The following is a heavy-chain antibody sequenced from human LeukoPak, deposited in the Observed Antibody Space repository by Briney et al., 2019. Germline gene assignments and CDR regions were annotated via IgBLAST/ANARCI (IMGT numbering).Heavy chain of an antibody. Sequence: GGSLRLSCAASGFTFSDYYMSWIRQAPGKGLEWVSYISSSSSYTNYAASVKGRFTISRDNAKNSLYLQMNSLRAEDTAVYYCASGWFGEGNYWGQGTLVTVSS. CDR2: ISSSSSYT. V-gene: IGHV3-11*06. CDR1: GFTFSDYY. J-gene: IGHJ4*02. D-gene: IGHD3-10*01. CDR3: ASGWFGEGNY.